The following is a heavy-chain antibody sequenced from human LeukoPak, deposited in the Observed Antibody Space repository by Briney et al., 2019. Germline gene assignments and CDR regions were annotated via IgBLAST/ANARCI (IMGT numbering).Heavy chain of an antibody. V-gene: IGHV1-24*01. Sequence: ASVKVSCKVSGYTLTELSMHWVRQAPGKGLEWKGCFDPEDGETIYAQKFQGRVTMTEDTSTDTAYMELSSLRSEDTAVYYCATDGYGSGSYYDYWGQGTLVTVSS. D-gene: IGHD3-10*01. CDR1: GYTLTELS. J-gene: IGHJ4*02. CDR3: ATDGYGSGSYYDY. CDR2: FDPEDGET.